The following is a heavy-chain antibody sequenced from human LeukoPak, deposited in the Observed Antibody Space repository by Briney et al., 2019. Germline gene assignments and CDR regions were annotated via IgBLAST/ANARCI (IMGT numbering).Heavy chain of an antibody. D-gene: IGHD1-7*01. J-gene: IGHJ4*02. Sequence: PGGSLRLSCAASGFTFSSYNMNWVRQAPGKGLEWVSSISSSSSYIYYGDSVKGRFTISRDNAKNSLYLQMNSLRAEDTAVYYCAREGNWNYDYWGQGTLVTVSP. CDR1: GFTFSSYN. V-gene: IGHV3-21*01. CDR2: ISSSSSYI. CDR3: AREGNWNYDY.